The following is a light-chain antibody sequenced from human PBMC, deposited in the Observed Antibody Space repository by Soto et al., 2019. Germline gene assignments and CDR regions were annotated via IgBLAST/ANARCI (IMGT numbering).Light chain of an antibody. J-gene: IGKJ5*01. CDR3: QQRQYWPPIT. Sequence: EIVLAQSPATLSLSPGERASLSCRARQSVSSYLACYQQEPGQAPRLLIYDTSNRATGVPARFSGSGSGTDFTLTISSLEPEDCAIYYCQQRQYWPPITFGQGTRLEIK. CDR1: QSVSSY. CDR2: DTS. V-gene: IGKV3-11*01.